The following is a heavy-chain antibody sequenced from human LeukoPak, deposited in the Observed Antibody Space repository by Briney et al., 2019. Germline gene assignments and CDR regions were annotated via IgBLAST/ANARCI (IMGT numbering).Heavy chain of an antibody. V-gene: IGHV4-59*01. D-gene: IGHD2-15*01. CDR2: IYYNGNT. J-gene: IGHJ3*02. Sequence: SETLSLTCTVSGASISSSYWSWVRQPPGKRLEWIGFIYYNGNTNSNPSLKSRVTTSVDTSKNQFSLTLSSVTAADTALYYCVRGNYDDRGYSNAFDIWGQGAMVVVSS. CDR3: VRGNYDDRGYSNAFDI. CDR1: GASISSSY.